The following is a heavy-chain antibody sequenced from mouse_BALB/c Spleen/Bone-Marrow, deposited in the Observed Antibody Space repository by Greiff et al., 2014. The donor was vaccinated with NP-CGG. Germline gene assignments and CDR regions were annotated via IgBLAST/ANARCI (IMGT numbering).Heavy chain of an antibody. CDR2: ISYDGSN. CDR3: AREGEDYYAMDY. J-gene: IGHJ4*01. Sequence: VQLQQSGPGLVKPSQSLSLTCSVTGYSITNGYYWNWIRQFPGNKLEWMGYISYDGSNNYNPSLKNRISITRDTSKNQFFLKLNSVTTEDTATYYCAREGEDYYAMDYWGQGTSVTVSS. CDR1: GYSITNGYY. V-gene: IGHV3-6*02.